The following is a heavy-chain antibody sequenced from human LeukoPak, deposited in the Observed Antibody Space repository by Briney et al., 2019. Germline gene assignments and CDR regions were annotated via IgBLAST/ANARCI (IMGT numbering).Heavy chain of an antibody. CDR3: AVDGSGSYYHFDY. V-gene: IGHV1-69*13. J-gene: IGHJ4*02. CDR1: GGTFSSYA. CDR2: IIPIFGTA. D-gene: IGHD3-10*01. Sequence: SVKVSCKASGGTFSSYAISWVRQAPGRGLEWMGGIIPIFGTANYAQTFQGRVTITADESTSTAYMELSSLRSEDTAVYYCAVDGSGSYYHFDYWGQGTLVTVSS.